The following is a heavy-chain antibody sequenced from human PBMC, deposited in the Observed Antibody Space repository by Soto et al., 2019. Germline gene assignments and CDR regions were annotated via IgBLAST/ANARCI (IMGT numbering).Heavy chain of an antibody. CDR3: ARATYSSSYYFDS. Sequence: GGSLRLSCAASGFTFSSFEMNWVRQAPGKVLEWVSKIGSSGSTIWYADSVKGRFTISRDNAKNSLYLQMNSLRGEDTAVYYCARATYSSSYYFDSWGQGTLVTV. CDR2: IGSSGSTI. D-gene: IGHD6-6*01. V-gene: IGHV3-48*03. J-gene: IGHJ4*02. CDR1: GFTFSSFE.